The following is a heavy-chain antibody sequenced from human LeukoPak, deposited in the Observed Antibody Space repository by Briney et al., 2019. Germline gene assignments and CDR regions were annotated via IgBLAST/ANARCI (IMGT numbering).Heavy chain of an antibody. J-gene: IGHJ3*02. D-gene: IGHD4-17*01. CDR2: IIPIFGTT. V-gene: IGHV1-69*05. CDR3: ARESSRPDYGDYVGAFDI. Sequence: SVKVSCKASGGTFGLHAITWVRQVPGQGLEWMGRIIPIFGTTNYAQKFQGGVTITTDESTSTAYMELSSLRSEDTAVYYCARESSRPDYGDYVGAFDIWGQGTMVTVSS. CDR1: GGTFGLHA.